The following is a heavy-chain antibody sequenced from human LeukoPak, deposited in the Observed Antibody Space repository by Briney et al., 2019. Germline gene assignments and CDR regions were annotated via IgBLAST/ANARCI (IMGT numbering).Heavy chain of an antibody. V-gene: IGHV3-23*01. Sequence: GGSLRLSCAASGFTFTSYAMSWVRQAPGKGLEWVSAISGSGAYTYDADSVKGRFTISRDNSKNTLYLQMNSLRAEDTAVYYCAKGGIAAAVYDYWGQGTLVTVSS. CDR1: GFTFTSYA. D-gene: IGHD6-13*01. CDR2: ISGSGAYT. J-gene: IGHJ4*02. CDR3: AKGGIAAAVYDY.